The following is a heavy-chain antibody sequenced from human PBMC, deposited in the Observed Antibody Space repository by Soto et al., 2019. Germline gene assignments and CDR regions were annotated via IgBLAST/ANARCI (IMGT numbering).Heavy chain of an antibody. V-gene: IGHV4-39*01. CDR2: IYYSGST. CDR1: GGSISSSSYY. D-gene: IGHD3-3*01. CDR3: ARQSYDFWSRYYMVSANYYYYYYMDV. J-gene: IGHJ6*03. Sequence: SETLSLTCTVSGGSISSSSYYWGWIRQPPGKGLEWIGSIYYSGSTYYNPSLKSRVTISVDTSKNQFSLKLSSVTAADTAVYYCARQSYDFWSRYYMVSANYYYYYYMDVWGKGTTVTVSS.